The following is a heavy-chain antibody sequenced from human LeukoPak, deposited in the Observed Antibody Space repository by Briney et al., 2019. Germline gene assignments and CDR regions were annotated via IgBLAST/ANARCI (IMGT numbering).Heavy chain of an antibody. V-gene: IGHV6-1*01. CDR2: TYYRSKWYN. CDR3: ARASFSSGRIDY. Sequence: SQTLSLTCAISGDSVSSNSAAWNWIRQSPSGGLEWLGRTYYRSKWYNDYAESVKSRITINPDTSKNQVSLQLNSVTPEDTAVYYCARASFSSGRIDYWGQGTLVTVSS. D-gene: IGHD6-25*01. CDR1: GDSVSSNSAA. J-gene: IGHJ4*02.